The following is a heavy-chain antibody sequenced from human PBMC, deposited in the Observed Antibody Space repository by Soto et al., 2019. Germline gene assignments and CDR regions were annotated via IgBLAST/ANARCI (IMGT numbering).Heavy chain of an antibody. D-gene: IGHD1-1*01. J-gene: IGHJ4*02. CDR2: ISSTTNYI. CDR3: ASKSRGLNSCCCF. CDR1: GFTFTRYS. V-gene: IGHV3-21*06. Sequence: GGSLRLSCAASGFTFTRYSMNWVRPAPGKGLEWVSSISSTTNYIYYGDSMKGRLTISRDNAKNSLYLELNSLRAESTAVYYFASKSRGLNSCCCFWGKGSLGGVSS.